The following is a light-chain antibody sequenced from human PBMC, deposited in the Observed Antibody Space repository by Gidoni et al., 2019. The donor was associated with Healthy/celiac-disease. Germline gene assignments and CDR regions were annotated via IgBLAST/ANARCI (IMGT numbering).Light chain of an antibody. CDR1: SSNSGSNT. CDR3: AAWDDSLNGWV. V-gene: IGLV1-44*01. J-gene: IGLJ3*02. CDR2: SNN. Sequence: QSVLTQPPSASGTPGQRVTISCSGSSSNSGSNTVNWYQQLPGTAPKLLIYSNNQRPSGVPDRFSGSKSGTSASLAISGLQSEDEADYYWAAWDDSLNGWVFGGGTKLTVL.